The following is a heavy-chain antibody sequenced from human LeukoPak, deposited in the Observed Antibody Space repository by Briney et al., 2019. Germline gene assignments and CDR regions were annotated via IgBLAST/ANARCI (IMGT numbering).Heavy chain of an antibody. V-gene: IGHV1-69*05. Sequence: GASVKVSCKASGYTFTSYGISWVRQAPGQGLEWMGRIIPIFGTANYAQKFQGRVTITTDESTSTAYMELSSLRSEDTAVYYCAHRDTAIVYWGQGTLVTVSS. CDR3: AHRDTAIVY. D-gene: IGHD5-18*01. J-gene: IGHJ4*02. CDR2: IIPIFGTA. CDR1: GYTFTSYG.